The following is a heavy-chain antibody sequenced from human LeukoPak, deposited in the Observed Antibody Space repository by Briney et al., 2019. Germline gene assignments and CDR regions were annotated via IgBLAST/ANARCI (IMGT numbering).Heavy chain of an antibody. CDR1: GFTFDDYA. D-gene: IGHD3-22*01. CDR3: AKDALISLSFDF. J-gene: IGHJ4*02. Sequence: PGGSLRLSCAASGFTFDDYAMYWVRQGPGKGLEWVSGINWNGGSVGYADSVKGRFTISRDNTRRTLYLQMNSLRSEDTAFYYCAKDALISLSFDFWGQGTLVTVSS. CDR2: INWNGGSV. V-gene: IGHV3-9*01.